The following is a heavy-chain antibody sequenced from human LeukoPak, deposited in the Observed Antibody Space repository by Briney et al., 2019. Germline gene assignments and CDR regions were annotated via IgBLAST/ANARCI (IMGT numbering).Heavy chain of an antibody. CDR1: GFTFSGSA. CDR3: TRHLGYCSSTSCPTSGYYYMDV. CDR2: IRSKANSYAT. J-gene: IGHJ6*03. Sequence: PGGSLRLSCTASGFTFSGSAMHWVRQASGKGLEWVGRIRSKANSYATAYAASVKGRFTISRDDSKNTAYLQMNSLKTEDTAVYYCTRHLGYCSSTSCPTSGYYYMDVWGKGTTVTVSS. V-gene: IGHV3-73*01. D-gene: IGHD2-2*03.